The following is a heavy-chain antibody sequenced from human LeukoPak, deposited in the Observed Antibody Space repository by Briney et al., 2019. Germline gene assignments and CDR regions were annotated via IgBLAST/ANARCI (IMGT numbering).Heavy chain of an antibody. CDR2: VSGSGDST. J-gene: IGHJ4*02. CDR1: GFTFSSYA. D-gene: IGHD3-22*01. CDR3: AKTLTMILVLRGGFDY. V-gene: IGHV3-23*01. Sequence: GGSLRLSCAASGFTFSSYAMSWVRQAPGKGLEWVSGVSGSGDSTYYADSVKGRFTISRDNSKNTLYLQMNSLRAEDTAVYYCAKTLTMILVLRGGFDYWGQGALVTVSS.